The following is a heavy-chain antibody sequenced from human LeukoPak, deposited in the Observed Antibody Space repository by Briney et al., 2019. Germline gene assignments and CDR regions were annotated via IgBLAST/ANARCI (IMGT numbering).Heavy chain of an antibody. V-gene: IGHV3-64*01. CDR1: GFPFSSYA. Sequence: GGSLRLSCAASGFPFSSYAMHWVRQAPGKGLEYVSAISGNGGSKYYANSVKGRFTISRDNSKNTLYLQMGSLRAEDMAVYYCAREGYSYGLFDFWGRGTLVTVSS. CDR2: ISGNGGSK. J-gene: IGHJ4*02. CDR3: AREGYSYGLFDF. D-gene: IGHD5-18*01.